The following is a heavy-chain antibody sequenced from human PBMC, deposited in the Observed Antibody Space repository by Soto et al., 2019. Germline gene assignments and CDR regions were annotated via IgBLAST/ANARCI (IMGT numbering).Heavy chain of an antibody. Sequence: EVQLVESGGGLXQPGGSLRLSCAASGFTVSNNYMSWVRQAPGKGLEWVSIIYSGGDTNYADSVKGRFTVSRDNSKXTLYLQMNSLRAEDTAVYYCARDPFGMGFGEPNDYWGQGTLVTVSS. J-gene: IGHJ4*02. CDR3: ARDPFGMGFGEPNDY. V-gene: IGHV3-66*01. CDR2: IYSGGDT. D-gene: IGHD3-10*01. CDR1: GFTVSNNY.